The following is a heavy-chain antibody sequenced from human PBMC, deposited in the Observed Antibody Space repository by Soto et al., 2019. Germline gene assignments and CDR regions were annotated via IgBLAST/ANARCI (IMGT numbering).Heavy chain of an antibody. CDR2: ISAQNGNT. CDR1: GYTFTSYA. D-gene: IGHD4-4*01. CDR3: VRDPTVTTGYYFYGMDG. Sequence: QVQLVQSGAEVREPGASVKVSCETSGYTFTSYAISWVRQAPGQGLEWMGWISAQNGNTNYAQKLQGRVTMTTDTSTTTAYMELRSLRSDDTAVYYCVRDPTVTTGYYFYGMDGWGQGTTVIVSS. V-gene: IGHV1-18*01. J-gene: IGHJ6*02.